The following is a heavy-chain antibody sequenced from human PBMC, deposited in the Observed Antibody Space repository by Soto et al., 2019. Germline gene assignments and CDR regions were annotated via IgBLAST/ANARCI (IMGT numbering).Heavy chain of an antibody. V-gene: IGHV1-18*01. CDR2: ISAYNGNT. J-gene: IGHJ4*02. D-gene: IGHD3-22*01. CDR3: ARSLPQSGYPNNYFDY. CDR1: GYTFTSYG. Sequence: ASVKVSCKASGYTFTSYGISWVRQAPGQGLEWMGWISAYNGNTNYAQKLQGRVTMTTDTSTGTAYMELRSLRSDDTAVYYCARSLPQSGYPNNYFDYWGQGTLVTVSS.